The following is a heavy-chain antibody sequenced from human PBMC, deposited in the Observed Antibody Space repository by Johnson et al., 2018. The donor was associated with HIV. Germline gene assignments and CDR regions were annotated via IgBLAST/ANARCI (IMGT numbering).Heavy chain of an antibody. V-gene: IGHV3-9*01. CDR3: ARESIHSSGWSPEAFDI. CDR2: ISWNSGRI. J-gene: IGHJ3*02. CDR1: GFTFDDYA. D-gene: IGHD6-19*01. Sequence: EVQLVESGGGVVQPGRSLRLSCAASGFTFDDYAMHWVRQVPGKGLEWVSGISWNSGRIGYADFVKGRFTISRDNSENTLYLQMNSLRAEDTALYYCARESIHSSGWSPEAFDIWGQGTMVTVSS.